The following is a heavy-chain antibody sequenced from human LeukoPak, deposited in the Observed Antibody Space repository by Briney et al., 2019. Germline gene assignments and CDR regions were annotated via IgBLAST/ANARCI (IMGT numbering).Heavy chain of an antibody. CDR1: GFTFSSYS. CDR2: INEDGSQK. CDR3: ARDGGWHRFDY. Sequence: PGRSLRLSCAASGFTFSSYSMNWVRQAPEKGLEWVANINEDGSQKYYLGSVTGRFTISRDNAKNSLYLQMNSLSAEDTAMYYCARDGGWHRFDYWGQGTLVIVSS. D-gene: IGHD6-19*01. V-gene: IGHV3-7*03. J-gene: IGHJ4*02.